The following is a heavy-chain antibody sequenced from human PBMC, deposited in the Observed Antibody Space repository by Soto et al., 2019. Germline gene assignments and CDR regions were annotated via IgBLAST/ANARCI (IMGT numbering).Heavy chain of an antibody. Sequence: QVQLVQSGAEVKKPGSSVKVSCKASGGTFSSYAISWVRQAPGQGLEWVGGIIPIFGTANYAQKFQGRVTFTADESTSTAYMGLSSLRSEDTAVYCCAPTVTTFLVYYGMDVWGQGTTVTVSS. CDR3: APTVTTFLVYYGMDV. D-gene: IGHD4-17*01. CDR1: GGTFSSYA. CDR2: IIPIFGTA. V-gene: IGHV1-69*12. J-gene: IGHJ6*02.